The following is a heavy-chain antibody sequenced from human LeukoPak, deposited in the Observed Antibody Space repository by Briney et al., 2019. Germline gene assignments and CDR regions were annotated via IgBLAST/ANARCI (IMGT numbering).Heavy chain of an antibody. Sequence: ASVKVSCKASGYTFTSYYMHWVRQAPGQGLEWMGIINPSGGSISYAQKFQGRVTMTRDTSTSTVYMELSSLRSEDTAVYYCARDSLGGSSWYYVTEGYFDYWGQGTLVTVSS. V-gene: IGHV1-46*01. CDR3: ARDSLGGSSWYYVTEGYFDY. CDR2: INPSGGSI. CDR1: GYTFTSYY. J-gene: IGHJ4*02. D-gene: IGHD6-13*01.